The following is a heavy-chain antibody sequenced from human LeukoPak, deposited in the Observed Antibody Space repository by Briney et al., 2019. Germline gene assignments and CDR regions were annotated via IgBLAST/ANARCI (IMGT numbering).Heavy chain of an antibody. Sequence: TGGSLRLSCAASGFTVSSNYMSCVRQAPGKGLEWVSVIYNGGSTHYADSVKGRFTFSRDNSKNTLYLQMNSLRAEDTAVYYCARVIVTGYYDAFDIWGQGTTVTVSS. CDR3: ARVIVTGYYDAFDI. D-gene: IGHD3-9*01. CDR1: GFTVSSNY. J-gene: IGHJ3*02. CDR2: IYNGGST. V-gene: IGHV3-53*01.